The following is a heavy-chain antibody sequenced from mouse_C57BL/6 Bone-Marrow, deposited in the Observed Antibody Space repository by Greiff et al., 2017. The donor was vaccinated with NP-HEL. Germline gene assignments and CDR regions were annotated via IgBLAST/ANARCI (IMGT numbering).Heavy chain of an antibody. Sequence: EVKLVESEGGLVQPGSSMKLSCTASGFTFSDYYMAWVRQVPEKGLEWVANINYDGSSTYYLDSLKSRFIISRDNAKNILYLQMISLKSEDTATYYCAIPNCHWYFDVWGTGTTVTVSS. D-gene: IGHD4-1*01. CDR3: AIPNCHWYFDV. CDR2: INYDGSST. J-gene: IGHJ1*03. V-gene: IGHV5-16*01. CDR1: GFTFSDYY.